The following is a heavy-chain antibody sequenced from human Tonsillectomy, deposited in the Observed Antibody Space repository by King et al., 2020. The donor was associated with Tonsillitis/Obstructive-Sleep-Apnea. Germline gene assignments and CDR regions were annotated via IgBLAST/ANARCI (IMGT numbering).Heavy chain of an antibody. CDR2: IRSKAYGGTT. Sequence: EVQLVESGGGLVQPRRSLRLSCTASGFTFGDYAMTWVRQAPGKGLEWVGFIRSKAYGGTTEYAASVKGRFTISRDDSKSIAYLQMNSLKTEDTAVYYCTRMEEAVAGYTGDYWGQGTLVTVSS. CDR1: GFTFGDYA. J-gene: IGHJ4*02. D-gene: IGHD6-19*01. V-gene: IGHV3-49*04. CDR3: TRMEEAVAGYTGDY.